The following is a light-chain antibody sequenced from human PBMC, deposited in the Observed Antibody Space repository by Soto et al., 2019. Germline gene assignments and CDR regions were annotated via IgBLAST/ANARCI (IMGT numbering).Light chain of an antibody. Sequence: QSVLTQPPSVSGAPGQRVTISCTGSSSNIGAGVDVHWYQQLPGTAPKLLIYGNSNRPSGVPDRFSGSKSGTSASLAITGRQAEDEADYYCQSYDSSLSGGVFGGGTEFAVL. CDR2: GNS. V-gene: IGLV1-40*01. J-gene: IGLJ3*02. CDR1: SSNIGAGVD. CDR3: QSYDSSLSGGV.